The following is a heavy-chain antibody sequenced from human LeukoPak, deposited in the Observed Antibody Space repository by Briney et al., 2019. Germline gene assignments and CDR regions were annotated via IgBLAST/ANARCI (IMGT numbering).Heavy chain of an antibody. CDR2: INPNSGDT. D-gene: IGHD2-2*01. CDR3: ARDYCSSTSCLFDY. J-gene: IGHJ4*02. V-gene: IGHV1-2*06. CDR1: GYTFTGYH. Sequence: ASVKVTCKASGYTFTGYHMHWVRQAPGQGLEWMGRINPNSGDTNYAQKFQGRVTMTRDTSISTAYMELSRLRSDDTAVYYCARDYCSSTSCLFDYWGQGTLVTVSS.